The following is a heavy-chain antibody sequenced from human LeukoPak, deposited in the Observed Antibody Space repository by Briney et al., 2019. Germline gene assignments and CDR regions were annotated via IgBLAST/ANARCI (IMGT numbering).Heavy chain of an antibody. D-gene: IGHD6-19*01. V-gene: IGHV4-30-2*05. J-gene: IGHJ2*01. Sequence: SETLSLTCTVSGGSISSGGYYWSWIRQPPGKGLEWIGYIYHSGSTYYNPSLKSRVTISVDTSKNQFSLKLSSVTAADTAVYYCARGPSISSGWYPHWYFDLWGRGTLVTVSS. CDR2: IYHSGST. CDR3: ARGPSISSGWYPHWYFDL. CDR1: GGSISSGGYY.